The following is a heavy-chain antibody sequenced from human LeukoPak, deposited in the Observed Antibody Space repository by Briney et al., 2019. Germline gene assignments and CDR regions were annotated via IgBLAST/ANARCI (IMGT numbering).Heavy chain of an antibody. J-gene: IGHJ6*03. V-gene: IGHV3-21*01. D-gene: IGHD1-26*01. CDR3: ARDPYSGSYGQLYYYYMDV. CDR1: GFTFSSYS. Sequence: PGGSLRLSCAASGFTFSSYSMNWVRQAPGKGLERVSSVSSGNTYIFYADSVKGRFTISRDNAKNSLYLQMNSLRAEDTAVYYCARDPYSGSYGQLYYYYMDVWGKGTTVTISS. CDR2: VSSGNTYI.